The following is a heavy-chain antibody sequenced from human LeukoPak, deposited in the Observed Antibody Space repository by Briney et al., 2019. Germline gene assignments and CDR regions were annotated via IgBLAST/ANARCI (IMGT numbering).Heavy chain of an antibody. V-gene: IGHV4-39*07. CDR2: FYYSGST. J-gene: IGHJ4*02. Sequence: SETLSLTCTVSGGSISSSSYYWGWIRQPPGKGLEWIGSFYYSGSTYYNPSLKSRVTISVDTSKNQFSLKLSSVTAADTAVYYCARAGSWSGEIPFDYWGQGTLVTVSS. D-gene: IGHD6-13*01. CDR1: GGSISSSSYY. CDR3: ARAGSWSGEIPFDY.